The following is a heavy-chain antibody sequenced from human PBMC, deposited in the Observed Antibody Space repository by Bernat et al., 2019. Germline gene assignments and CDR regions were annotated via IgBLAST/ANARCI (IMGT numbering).Heavy chain of an antibody. J-gene: IGHJ6*02. D-gene: IGHD6-13*01. CDR1: QYTFTGYY. CDR2: INPNSGAT. CDR3: ARGFPVQRMDV. V-gene: IGHV1-2*04. Sequence: QVQLVQSGAEVKKPGASVTVSCKASQYTFTGYYLHWVRQAPGQGLEWMGWINPNSGATKYARKFQGWVTMTRDTSISTAYMELRSLKSDDPAVYYCARGFPVQRMDVWGQGTTVTVSS.